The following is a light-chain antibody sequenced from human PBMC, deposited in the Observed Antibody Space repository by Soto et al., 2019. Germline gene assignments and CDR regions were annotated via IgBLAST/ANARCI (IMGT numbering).Light chain of an antibody. CDR2: EVS. CDR1: GSDVGGYDY. Sequence: QSVLTQPDSVAGSPGQSITISCTGTGSDVGGYDYVSWYQQRPGKAPKLLIYEVSNRPSGISNRFSASKSGITASLTISGLQSEDEADYFCSSYTGTSTLVFGTGTKVTVL. CDR3: SSYTGTSTLV. V-gene: IGLV2-14*01. J-gene: IGLJ1*01.